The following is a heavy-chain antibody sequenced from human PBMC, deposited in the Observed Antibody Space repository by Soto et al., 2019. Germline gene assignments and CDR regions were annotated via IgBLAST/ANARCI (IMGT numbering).Heavy chain of an antibody. CDR3: ARGCIAVTTHLCY. V-gene: IGHV1-18*01. CDR1: GYTFNTYG. D-gene: IGHD4-17*01. J-gene: IGHJ4*02. Sequence: ASVKFSCKASGYTFNTYGITWVRQAPGQGLEWMGWINPYNGNTKFAQKLQDRVTMTTATSTSTAYMELASLRSDDTAVYYCARGCIAVTTHLCYWGQGTLVTVSS. CDR2: INPYNGNT.